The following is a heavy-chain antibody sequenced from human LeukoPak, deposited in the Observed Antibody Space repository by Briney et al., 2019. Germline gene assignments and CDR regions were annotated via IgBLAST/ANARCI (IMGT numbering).Heavy chain of an antibody. CDR1: GGSFSGYY. D-gene: IGHD2-2*02. J-gene: IGHJ1*01. CDR2: INHSGST. CDR3: ARGPHRYCSSTSCYRGEYFQH. Sequence: SETLSLTCAVYGGSFSGYYWSWIRQPPGKGLEWIGEINHSGSTNYNPSLKSRVTISVDTSKTQFSLKLSSVTAADTAVYYCARGPHRYCSSTSCYRGEYFQHWGQGTLVTVSS. V-gene: IGHV4-34*01.